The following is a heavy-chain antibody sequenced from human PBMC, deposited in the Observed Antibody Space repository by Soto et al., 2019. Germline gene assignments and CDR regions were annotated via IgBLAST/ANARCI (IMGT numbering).Heavy chain of an antibody. Sequence: QVQLVESGGGVVQPGRSLRLSCAASGFTFSSYGMHWVRQAPGKGLEWVAVISYDGSNKYYADSVKGRFTISRDNSKNTLYLQMNSLGDEDTAVYYCAKADYDYIWGSDYWGQGTLVTVSS. CDR3: AKADYDYIWGSDY. J-gene: IGHJ4*02. CDR2: ISYDGSNK. V-gene: IGHV3-30*18. D-gene: IGHD3-16*01. CDR1: GFTFSSYG.